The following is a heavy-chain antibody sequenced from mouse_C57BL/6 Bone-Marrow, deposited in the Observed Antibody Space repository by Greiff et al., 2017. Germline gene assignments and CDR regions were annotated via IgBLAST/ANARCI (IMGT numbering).Heavy chain of an antibody. CDR3: AAYYGSSADWYFDV. V-gene: IGHV1-76*01. CDR2: IYPGSGNT. J-gene: IGHJ1*03. D-gene: IGHD1-1*01. CDR1: GYTFTDYY. Sequence: VQLQQSGAELVRPGASVKLSCKASGYTFTDYYINWVKQRPGQGLEWIARIYPGSGNTYYNEKFKGKATLTAEKSSSTAYMQLSSLTSEDSAVYFCAAYYGSSADWYFDVWGTGTTVTVSS.